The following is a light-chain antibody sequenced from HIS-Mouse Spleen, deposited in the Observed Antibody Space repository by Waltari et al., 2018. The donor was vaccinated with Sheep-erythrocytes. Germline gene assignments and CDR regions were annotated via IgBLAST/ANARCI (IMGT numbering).Light chain of an antibody. J-gene: IGLJ3*02. V-gene: IGLV2-8*01. CDR2: EVS. Sequence: QSALTQPRSVSGSPGQSVTISCTVTSSDVGGYKYVSWYQQHPGKAPKLMIYEVSKRPSGVPDRFSGSKPGNTASLTVSGLQAEDEADYYCSSYAGSNNWVFGGGTKLTVL. CDR3: SSYAGSNNWV. CDR1: SSDVGGYKY.